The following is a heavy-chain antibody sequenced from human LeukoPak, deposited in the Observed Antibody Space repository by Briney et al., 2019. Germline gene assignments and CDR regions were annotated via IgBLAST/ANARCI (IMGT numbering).Heavy chain of an antibody. Sequence: KPSETLSLTCTGSGGSISGYFWSWIPQPARKGLEWIGRIYSSGSNNYNPSLKSRVTMSLDTSKNHLSLNLSSVTAADTAVYYCAREPTSGREPTSGRPLDYWGQGTLVTVSS. CDR3: AREPTSGREPTSGRPLDY. CDR2: IYSSGSN. D-gene: IGHD5-12*01. V-gene: IGHV4-4*07. J-gene: IGHJ4*02. CDR1: GGSISGYF.